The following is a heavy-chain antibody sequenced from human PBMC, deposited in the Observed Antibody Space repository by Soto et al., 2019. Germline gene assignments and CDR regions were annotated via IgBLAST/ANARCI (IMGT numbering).Heavy chain of an antibody. J-gene: IGHJ3*02. Sequence: PSETLSLTCTVPGGSISSGGYYWSWIRQHPGKGLEWIGYIYYSGSTYYNPSLKSRVTISVDTSKNQFSLKLSSVTAADTAVYYCARRDCSGGSCLGKDAFDIWGQGTMVTVSS. CDR3: ARRDCSGGSCLGKDAFDI. D-gene: IGHD2-15*01. V-gene: IGHV4-31*02. CDR1: GGSISSGGYY. CDR2: IYYSGST.